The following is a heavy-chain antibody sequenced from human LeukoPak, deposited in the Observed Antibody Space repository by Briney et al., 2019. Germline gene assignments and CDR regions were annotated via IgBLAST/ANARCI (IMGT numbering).Heavy chain of an antibody. CDR1: GFTFSSYA. D-gene: IGHD1-26*01. J-gene: IGHJ4*02. CDR2: ISGSGGST. CDR3: AKTKWELPQAALDY. Sequence: GGSLRLSCAASGFTFSSYAMSWVRQAPGKGLEWVSAISGSGGSTYYADSVKGRFTISRDNSKNTLYLQMNSLRAEDTAVHYCAKTKWELPQAALDYWGQGTLVTVSS. V-gene: IGHV3-23*01.